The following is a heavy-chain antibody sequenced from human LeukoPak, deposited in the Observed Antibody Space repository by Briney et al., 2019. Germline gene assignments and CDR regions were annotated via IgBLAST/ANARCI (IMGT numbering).Heavy chain of an antibody. CDR3: AGYYYDILTGYYLGLY. Sequence: SETLSLTCIVSGATISSSSYYWGWIRQPPGKGLEWIGNIYYSGSTYNNPSLKSRVTISVDTSKNHFSLNLRSVTAADTAVYYCAGYYYDILTGYYLGLYWGQGTLVTVSS. D-gene: IGHD3-9*01. J-gene: IGHJ4*02. CDR2: IYYSGST. CDR1: GATISSSSYY. V-gene: IGHV4-39*01.